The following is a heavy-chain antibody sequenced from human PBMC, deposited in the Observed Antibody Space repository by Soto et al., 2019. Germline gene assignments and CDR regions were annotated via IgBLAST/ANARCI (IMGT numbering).Heavy chain of an antibody. J-gene: IGHJ4*02. V-gene: IGHV3-11*01. CDR2: ISSSGSSI. Sequence: PGGSLRLSCAASGFTFSDYYMSWIRQAPGKGLEWVSYISSSGSSIYYADSVKGRFTISRDNAKDSLYLQMNSLRAEDTAVYYCASYLRGYAKAFDYWGQGTLVTVSS. CDR3: ASYLRGYAKAFDY. D-gene: IGHD5-12*01. CDR1: GFTFSDYY.